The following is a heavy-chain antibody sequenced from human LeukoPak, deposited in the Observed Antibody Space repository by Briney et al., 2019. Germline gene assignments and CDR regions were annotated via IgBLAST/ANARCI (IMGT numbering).Heavy chain of an antibody. V-gene: IGHV1-2*02. J-gene: IGHJ4*02. CDR2: INPNSGGT. Sequence: ASVKVSCKASGFSFTDHYIHWLRQAPGQGLEWMGWINPNSGGTNYAQNFHDRVTMTRDTSISTAYMEMSGLRSDDTAVYYCVRGLYRLGASAWGQGTLVTVSS. D-gene: IGHD1-26*01. CDR1: GFSFTDHY. CDR3: VRGLYRLGASA.